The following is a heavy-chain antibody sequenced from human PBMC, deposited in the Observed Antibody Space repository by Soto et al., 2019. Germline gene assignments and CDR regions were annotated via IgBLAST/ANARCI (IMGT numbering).Heavy chain of an antibody. CDR1: GGSISSGDYY. CDR2: IYYRGST. Sequence: QVQLQESGPGLVKPSQTLSLTCTVSGGSISSGDYYWSWIRQPPGTGLDGIGYIYYRGSTYYNPYLMSRVTISVDKSKNKFSLKLSSVTAADTAVDYCASVTIYDSYGMDVWGHGTTVTVSS. CDR3: ASVTIYDSYGMDV. J-gene: IGHJ6*02. D-gene: IGHD4-17*01. V-gene: IGHV4-30-4*01.